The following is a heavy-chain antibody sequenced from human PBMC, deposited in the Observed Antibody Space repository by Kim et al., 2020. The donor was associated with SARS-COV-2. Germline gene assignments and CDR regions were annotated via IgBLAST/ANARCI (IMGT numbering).Heavy chain of an antibody. CDR3: ARGSSWYQGYYYYGMDV. CDR2: IYYSGST. J-gene: IGHJ6*02. V-gene: IGHV4-31*03. CDR1: GGSISSGGYY. Sequence: SETLSLTCTVSGGSISSGGYYWSWIRQHPGKGLEWIGYIYYSGSTYYNPSLKSRVTISVDTSKNQFSLKLSSVTAADTAVYYCARGSSWYQGYYYYGMDVWGQGTTVTVAS. D-gene: IGHD6-13*01.